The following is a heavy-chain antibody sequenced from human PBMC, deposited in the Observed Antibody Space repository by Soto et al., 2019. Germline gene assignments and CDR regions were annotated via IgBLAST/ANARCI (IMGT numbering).Heavy chain of an antibody. CDR3: ERMGYGNNNYYYYMDV. V-gene: IGHV1-18*01. Sequence: ASVKVSCKASGYTFTSYDINWVRQAPGQGLEWMGWISAYNGNTNYAQKLQGRVTMTTDTSTSTAYMELRSLRSDDTAVYYCERMGYGNNNYYYYMDVWGKGTTVTVSS. D-gene: IGHD1-1*01. CDR1: GYTFTSYD. CDR2: ISAYNGNT. J-gene: IGHJ6*03.